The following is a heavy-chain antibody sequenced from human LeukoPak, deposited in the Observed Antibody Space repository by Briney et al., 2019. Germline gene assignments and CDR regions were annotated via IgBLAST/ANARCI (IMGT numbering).Heavy chain of an antibody. J-gene: IGHJ4*02. D-gene: IGHD3-22*01. V-gene: IGHV4-34*01. CDR2: IYYSGST. CDR3: ARYWGPYDNSGAYFDY. CDR1: GGSFSGYY. Sequence: SETLSLTCAVYGGSFSGYYWVWLRQPPGKGLEWIATIYYSGSTYYNPSLKSRVTISVDTSKNQFSLKLSSVTAADTAMYYCARYWGPYDNSGAYFDYWGQGTLVTVSS.